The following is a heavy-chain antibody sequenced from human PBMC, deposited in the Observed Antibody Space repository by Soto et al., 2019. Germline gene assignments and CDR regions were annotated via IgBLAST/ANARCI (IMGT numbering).Heavy chain of an antibody. CDR2: LNPKSGNT. CDR3: ARVTAGSSDFDY. V-gene: IGHV1-8*01. J-gene: IGHJ4*02. CDR1: GYSFTKFD. Sequence: QVQLVRSGAEVKEPGASVRVSCKASGYSFTKFDINWVRQAPGQGLEWMGWLNPKSGNTGYAQNLQGRVTMTRDTSISTAYMELRSLRSEDTALYYCARVTAGSSDFDYWGQGTLVTVSS. D-gene: IGHD6-6*01.